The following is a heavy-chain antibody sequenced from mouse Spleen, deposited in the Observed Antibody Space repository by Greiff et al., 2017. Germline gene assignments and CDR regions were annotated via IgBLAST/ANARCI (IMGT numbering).Heavy chain of an antibody. V-gene: IGHV5-9*04. CDR1: GFTFSSYA. CDR2: ISSGGGNT. D-gene: IGHD2-3*01. Sequence: EVKLVESGGGLVKLGGSLKLSCAASGFTFSSYAMSWVRQTPEKRLEWVATISSGGGNTYYPDSVKGRFTISRDNAKNTLYLQMSSLKSEDTAMYYCARQKNGYYGDYAMDYWGQGTSVTVSS. CDR3: ARQKNGYYGDYAMDY. J-gene: IGHJ4*01.